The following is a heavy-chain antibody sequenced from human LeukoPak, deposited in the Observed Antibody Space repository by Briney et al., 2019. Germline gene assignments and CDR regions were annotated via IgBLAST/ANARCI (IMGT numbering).Heavy chain of an antibody. CDR1: GFTFSSYT. J-gene: IGHJ6*03. Sequence: GGSLRLSCAVSGFTFSSYTMNWVRQAPGKGLEWVSSITCGGNYIYYADSVNGRFTIFRDYAKHSLYLQMNGLRDDDTAVYYCVRFKTGYYDSTIEYDSMDVGSKGTALTVS. D-gene: IGHD3-22*01. CDR3: VRFKTGYYDSTIEYDSMDV. CDR2: ITCGGNYI. V-gene: IGHV3-21*01.